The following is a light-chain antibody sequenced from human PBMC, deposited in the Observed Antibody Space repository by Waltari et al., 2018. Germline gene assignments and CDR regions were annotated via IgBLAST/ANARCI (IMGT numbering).Light chain of an antibody. CDR1: QNLINW. V-gene: IGKV1-12*01. CDR3: QQSNSFPLT. J-gene: IGKJ4*01. Sequence: IQMTQSPSSVSASVGDRVTITCRASQNLINWLAWYQQKPGKAPNLLVFSASSLQSGVPSRFSGSGSGTDFTLTISNLQPEDFATYYCQQSNSFPLTFGGGTKVEVK. CDR2: SAS.